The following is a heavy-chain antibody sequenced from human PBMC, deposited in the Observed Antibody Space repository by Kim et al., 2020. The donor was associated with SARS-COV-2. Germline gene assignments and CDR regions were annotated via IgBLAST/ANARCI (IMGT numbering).Heavy chain of an antibody. CDR1: GYSFTSYW. V-gene: IGHV5-10-1*01. CDR3: ARPRYSGYDSIY. D-gene: IGHD5-12*01. J-gene: IGHJ4*02. CDR2: IDPSDSYT. Sequence: GESLKISCNGSGYSFTSYWISWVRQMPGKGLEWMGRIDPSDSYTNYSPSFQGHVTISADKSISTAYLQWSSLKASDTAMYYCARPRYSGYDSIYWGQGTLVTVSA.